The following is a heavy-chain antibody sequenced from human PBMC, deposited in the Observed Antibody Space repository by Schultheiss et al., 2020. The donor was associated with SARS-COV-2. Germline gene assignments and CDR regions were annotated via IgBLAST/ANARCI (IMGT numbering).Heavy chain of an antibody. CDR3: ASAPYCSNTSCHRNPPLDH. J-gene: IGHJ4*02. CDR1: GGTFSNYA. CDR2: IIPLFGTA. V-gene: IGHV1-69*13. D-gene: IGHD2-2*01. Sequence: SVKVSCKTSGGTFSNYAFSWVRQAPGQGLEWLGGIIPLFGTANYAQNFQGRVTITADESTSTVSMEMSRLRSEDTAVYYCASAPYCSNTSCHRNPPLDHWGQGTLVTVSS.